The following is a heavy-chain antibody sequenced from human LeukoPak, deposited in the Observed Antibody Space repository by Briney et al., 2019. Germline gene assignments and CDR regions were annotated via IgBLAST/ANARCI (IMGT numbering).Heavy chain of an antibody. CDR1: GYTFTGYY. D-gene: IGHD6-19*01. J-gene: IGHJ4*02. V-gene: IGHV1-2*02. CDR3: ARVRGRYSSGWYALDY. Sequence: ASVKVSCKASGYTFTGYYMHWVRQAPGHGLEWMGWINPNSGGTNYAQKFQGRVTMTRDTSISTAYMELSRLRSDGTAVYYCARVRGRYSSGWYALDYWGQGTLVTVSS. CDR2: INPNSGGT.